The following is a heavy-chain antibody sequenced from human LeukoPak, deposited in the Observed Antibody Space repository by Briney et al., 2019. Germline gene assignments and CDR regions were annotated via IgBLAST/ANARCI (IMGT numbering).Heavy chain of an antibody. Sequence: SETLSLTCTVSGGSISSYYWSWIRQPPGKGLEWIGYIYYSGSTNYNPSLKSRVTISVDTSKNQFSLKLSSVTAADTAVYYCARDTYSGYPTDWGQGTLVTVSS. V-gene: IGHV4-59*12. CDR2: IYYSGST. D-gene: IGHD5-12*01. J-gene: IGHJ4*02. CDR1: GGSISSYY. CDR3: ARDTYSGYPTD.